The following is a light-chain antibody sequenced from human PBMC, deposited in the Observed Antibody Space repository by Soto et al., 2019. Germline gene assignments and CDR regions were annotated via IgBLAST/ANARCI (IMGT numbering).Light chain of an antibody. J-gene: IGKJ4*01. CDR3: HQYYSTPLT. V-gene: IGKV1-5*01. Sequence: DIHVTQSPSSLSASVGAPVPITCRARQTISSWLAWYQQKPGKAPKLLIYAASTLQSGVPSRFSGSGSGTDFTLTISSLQAEDVAVYYCHQYYSTPLTFGGGTKVDIK. CDR2: AAS. CDR1: QTISSW.